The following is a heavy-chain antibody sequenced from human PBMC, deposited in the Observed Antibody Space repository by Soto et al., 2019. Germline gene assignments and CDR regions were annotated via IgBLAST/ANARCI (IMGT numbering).Heavy chain of an antibody. CDR3: AHPRGFGVFDAYDI. V-gene: IGHV3-23*01. CDR2: ISGSGGST. Sequence: EVQLLESGGGLVQPGGSLRLSCAASGFTFSTYAMSWVRQAPGKGLVWVSAISGSGGSTFYADSVKGRFTISRDNSLNTLYLQRNSLRTEDTAVYYCAHPRGFGVFDAYDIWGQGTMVTVSS. D-gene: IGHD3-10*01. CDR1: GFTFSTYA. J-gene: IGHJ3*02.